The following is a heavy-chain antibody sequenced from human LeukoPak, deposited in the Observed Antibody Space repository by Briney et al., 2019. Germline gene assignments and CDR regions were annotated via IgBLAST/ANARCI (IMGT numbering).Heavy chain of an antibody. CDR3: ASYDFWSGWSDY. CDR1: GGSISSYY. V-gene: IGHV4-59*01. J-gene: IGHJ4*02. D-gene: IGHD3-3*01. CDR2: IYYSGST. Sequence: TSETLSLTCTVSGGSISSYYWSWIRQPPGKGLEWIGYIYYSGSTNYNPSLKSRVTISVDTSKSQFSLKLSSVTAADTAVYYCASYDFWSGWSDYWGQGTLVTVSS.